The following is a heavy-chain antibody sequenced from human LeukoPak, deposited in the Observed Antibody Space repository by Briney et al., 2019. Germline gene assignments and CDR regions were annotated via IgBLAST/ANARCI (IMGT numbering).Heavy chain of an antibody. J-gene: IGHJ3*02. D-gene: IGHD4-23*01. CDR2: IIPIFGTA. V-gene: IGHV1-69*05. CDR3: ATDGGGGGAFDI. Sequence: SVKVSCKASGGTFSSYAISWVRQAPGQGLEWMGGIIPIFGTANYAQKFQGRVTITTDESTSTAYMELSSLRSEDTAVYYCATDGGGGGAFDIWGQGTMVTVSS. CDR1: GGTFSSYA.